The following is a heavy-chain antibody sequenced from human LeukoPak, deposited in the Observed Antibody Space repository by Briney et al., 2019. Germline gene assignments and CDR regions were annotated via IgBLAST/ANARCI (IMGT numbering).Heavy chain of an antibody. CDR3: ARGYYDSSGYIDY. CDR2: INTDGSST. D-gene: IGHD3-22*01. Sequence: GGSLRFSCAASGFTFSSYTMNWVRQAPGKGLVWVSRINTDGSSTSYADSVKGRFTISRDNAKNTLYLQMNSLRAEDTAVYYCARGYYDSSGYIDYWGQGTLVTVSS. CDR1: GFTFSSYT. V-gene: IGHV3-74*01. J-gene: IGHJ4*02.